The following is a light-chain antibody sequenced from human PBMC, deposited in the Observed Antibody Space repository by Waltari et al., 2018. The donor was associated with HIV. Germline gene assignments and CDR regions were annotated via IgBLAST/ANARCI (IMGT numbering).Light chain of an antibody. J-gene: IGLJ3*02. Sequence: QSALTQPPSASGSPGQSVTISCTGTSSDVGGYNYVSWYQQHPGKAPQLMIYEVSKRPSGVPKRFSGSKSGNTASLTVSGLQAEDEADYYCSSYAGSNNKVFGGGTKLTVL. V-gene: IGLV2-8*01. CDR3: SSYAGSNNKV. CDR1: SSDVGGYNY. CDR2: EVS.